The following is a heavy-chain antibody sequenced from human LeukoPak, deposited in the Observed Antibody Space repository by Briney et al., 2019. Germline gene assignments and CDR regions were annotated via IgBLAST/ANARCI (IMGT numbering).Heavy chain of an antibody. CDR3: AGLKTDYYDSSGYPL. V-gene: IGHV4-39*01. CDR1: GGSISSSSYY. CDR2: IHYSGST. D-gene: IGHD3-22*01. J-gene: IGHJ4*02. Sequence: SETLSLTCTVSGGSISSSSYYWGWIRQPPGKGLEWIGSIHYSGSTYYNPSLKSRVTISVDTSKNQFSLKLSSVTAADTAVYYCAGLKTDYYDSSGYPLWGQGTLVTVSS.